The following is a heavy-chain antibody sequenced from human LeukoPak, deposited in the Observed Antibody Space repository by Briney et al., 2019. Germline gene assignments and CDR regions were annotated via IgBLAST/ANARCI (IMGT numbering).Heavy chain of an antibody. D-gene: IGHD5-12*01. CDR1: GFTFSSYG. V-gene: IGHV3-30*02. J-gene: IGHJ4*02. CDR2: IRDDGSNK. Sequence: GGSLRLSCAASGFTFSSYGMHWVRQAPGKGLEWVAFIRDDGSNKYDADSVKGRFTISRDNSKNTLYLQMNRLRAEDTAVYYCAKLVFGYSGQVWGQGTLVTVSS. CDR3: AKLVFGYSGQV.